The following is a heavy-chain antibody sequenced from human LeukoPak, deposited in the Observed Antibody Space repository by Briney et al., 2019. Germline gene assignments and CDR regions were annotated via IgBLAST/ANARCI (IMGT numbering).Heavy chain of an antibody. CDR2: IIPIFGTA. D-gene: IGHD2-21*02. CDR3: ARTAYCGGDCYNPLYYYYYMDV. CDR1: GGTFSSYA. V-gene: IGHV1-69*13. J-gene: IGHJ6*03. Sequence: SVKVSCKASGGTFSSYAISWVRQAPGQGLEWMGGIIPIFGTANYAQKFRGRVTITADESTSTAYMELSSLRFEDTAVYYCARTAYCGGDCYNPLYYYYYMDVWGKGTTVTISS.